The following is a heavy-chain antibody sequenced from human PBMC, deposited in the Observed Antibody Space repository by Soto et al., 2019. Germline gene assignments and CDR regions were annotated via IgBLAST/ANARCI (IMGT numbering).Heavy chain of an antibody. CDR3: ERREQTELYCSGGICYHEYYPYGMHV. Sequence: GESLRISCKGSGYSFTSYWISWLRQMPGKVLEWMGRIDPSDSYTNYSPSFQGHVTISADKSISTAYLQWSSLKASDTAMYYCERREQTELYCSGGICYHEYYPYGMHVYGQALRVTLSS. CDR1: GYSFTSYW. CDR2: IDPSDSYT. V-gene: IGHV5-10-1*01. J-gene: IGHJ6*02. D-gene: IGHD2-15*01.